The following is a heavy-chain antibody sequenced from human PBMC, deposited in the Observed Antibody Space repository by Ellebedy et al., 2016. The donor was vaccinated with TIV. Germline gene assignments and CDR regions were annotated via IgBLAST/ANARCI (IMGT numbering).Heavy chain of an antibody. V-gene: IGHV4-34*01. CDR3: ARDEVRYFAWLFPSYGMDF. CDR1: GGAFSGYY. Sequence: SETLSLTCAVYGGAFSGYYWSWIRQPPGKRLEWIGEINHIGSTNYNPSLKSRVTVSVNTSKNQFSLKLSSVTAADTAVYYCARDEVRYFAWLFPSYGMDFWGQGTTVTVSS. CDR2: INHIGST. D-gene: IGHD3-9*01. J-gene: IGHJ6*02.